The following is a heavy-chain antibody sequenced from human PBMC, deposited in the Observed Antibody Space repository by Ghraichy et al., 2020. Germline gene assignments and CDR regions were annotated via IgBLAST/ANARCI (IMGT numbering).Heavy chain of an antibody. CDR2: ISGSGDST. CDR1: GFTFSSYA. Sequence: GGSLRLSCAASGFTFSSYAMSWVRQAPGKGLEWVSGISGSGDSTYYADSVKGRFTISRDNSKNTLHLQMNSLRAEDTAVYYCAKALEYYDFWSGYYTGTWFDPWGQGTLVTVSS. CDR3: AKALEYYDFWSGYYTGTWFDP. V-gene: IGHV3-23*01. D-gene: IGHD3-3*01. J-gene: IGHJ5*02.